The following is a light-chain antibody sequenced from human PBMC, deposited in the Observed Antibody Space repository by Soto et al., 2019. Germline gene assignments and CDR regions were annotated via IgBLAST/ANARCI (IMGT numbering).Light chain of an antibody. CDR1: QDIGSH. V-gene: IGKV1-16*01. CDR2: FAS. J-gene: IGKJ5*01. CDR3: QQFRSFPIT. Sequence: DIQMTLSPSSLSASIRDRVTMTCRASQDIGSHLAWYQQKPGKAPKSLIYFASTLESGVPSRFSASGSGTDFTLTISSLQPEDFATYYCQQFRSFPITFGQGTRLEIK.